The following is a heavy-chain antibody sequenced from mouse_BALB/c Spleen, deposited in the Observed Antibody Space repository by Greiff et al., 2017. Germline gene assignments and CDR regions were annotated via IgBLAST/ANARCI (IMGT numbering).Heavy chain of an antibody. CDR1: GYSFTSYW. CDR3: TKGSSSYYCDY. J-gene: IGHJ2*01. D-gene: IGHD1-1*01. Sequence: VQLQQSGTVLARPGASVKMSCKASGYSFTSYWMHWVKQRPGQGLEWIGAIYPGNSDTSYNQKFKGKAKLTAVTSASTAYMELSSLTNEDSAVYYCTKGSSSYYCDYWGQGTTLTVSA. V-gene: IGHV1-5*01. CDR2: IYPGNSDT.